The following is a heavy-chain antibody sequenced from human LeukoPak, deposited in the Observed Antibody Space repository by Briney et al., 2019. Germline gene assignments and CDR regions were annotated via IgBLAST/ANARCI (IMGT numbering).Heavy chain of an antibody. CDR1: GFTFSSCG. V-gene: IGHV3-23*01. D-gene: IGHD6-13*01. CDR2: ISGSGGSM. Sequence: PGGSLRLSCAASGFTFSSCGFNWVRQAPGKGLEWVSAISGSGGSMYYADSVKGRFTISRDKSKNTLHLQMNSLRAEDTAVYYCAREEAIAAGGTFFDYWGQGTLVTVSS. J-gene: IGHJ4*02. CDR3: AREEAIAAGGTFFDY.